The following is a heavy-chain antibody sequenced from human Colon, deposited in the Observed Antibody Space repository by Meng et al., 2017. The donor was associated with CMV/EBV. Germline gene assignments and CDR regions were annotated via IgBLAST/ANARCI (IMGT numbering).Heavy chain of an antibody. J-gene: IGHJ6*02. CDR1: GFTFGDYA. Sequence: GGSLRLSCAASGFTFGDYAMSWVRQAPGKGLEWVGVIRSKAYGGTTEDAASVKGRFTSSRDESKSIAYLKMNSLKTEDTAVYYRTRDQAYYDFWRGYYPYYYYGMDVWGQGTTVTVSS. CDR3: TRDQAYYDFWRGYYPYYYYGMDV. CDR2: IRSKAYGGTT. D-gene: IGHD3-3*01. V-gene: IGHV3-49*04.